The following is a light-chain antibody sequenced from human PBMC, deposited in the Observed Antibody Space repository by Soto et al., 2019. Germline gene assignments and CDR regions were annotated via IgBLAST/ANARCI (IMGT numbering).Light chain of an antibody. CDR3: SSNAGSNNLV. J-gene: IGLJ2*01. CDR1: SSDVGGYNY. CDR2: EVS. Sequence: QSALTQPASVSGSPGQSITISCTGTSSDVGGYNYVSWYQQHPGKAPKLMIYEVSNRPSGVPDRFSGSKSGNTASLTVSGLQAEDEADYYCSSNAGSNNLVFGGGTKLTVL. V-gene: IGLV2-8*01.